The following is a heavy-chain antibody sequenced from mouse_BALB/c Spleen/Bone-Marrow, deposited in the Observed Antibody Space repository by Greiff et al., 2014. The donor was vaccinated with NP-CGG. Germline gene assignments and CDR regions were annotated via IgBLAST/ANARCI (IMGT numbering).Heavy chain of an antibody. CDR3: ARLFGTRDFDY. CDR2: IDPEIGNT. D-gene: IGHD4-1*01. J-gene: IGHJ2*01. CDR1: GFNIKDYF. Sequence: EVKLVESVAELVRPGALVKLSCKASGFNIKDYFMHWVKQRPEQGLEWIGWIDPEIGNTLYDPKFQGKASITADTSSNTAYLQLSSLTSEDTAVYYCARLFGTRDFDYWGQGTTLTVSS. V-gene: IGHV14-1*02.